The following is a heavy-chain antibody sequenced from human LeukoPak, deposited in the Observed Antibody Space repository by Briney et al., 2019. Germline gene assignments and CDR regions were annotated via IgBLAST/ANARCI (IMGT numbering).Heavy chain of an antibody. CDR2: ISYDGSNK. CDR1: GFTFSNYG. J-gene: IGHJ4*02. CDR3: ANLPL. V-gene: IGHV3-30*18. Sequence: SSLRLSCATSGFTFSNYGMHWVRQAPGKGLEWVAVISYDGSNKYYADSVKGRFTISRDNSKNTLYLQMNSLRPEDAAVYYCANLPLWGQGTLVTVSS.